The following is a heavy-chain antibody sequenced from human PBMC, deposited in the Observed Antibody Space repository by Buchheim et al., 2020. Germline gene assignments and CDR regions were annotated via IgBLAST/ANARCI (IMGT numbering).Heavy chain of an antibody. CDR2: MDGSGRS. Sequence: QVQLQDSGPGLVKPSETLSLTCSVSGGSIFTYYWSWIRQAPGKGLEWIGYMDGSGRSNYNPSLTSRVTISVDTSKNQFSLNLSSVTAADTAIYYCAKKRSDNWFDPWGQGTL. CDR3: AKKRSDNWFDP. CDR1: GGSIFTYY. J-gene: IGHJ5*02. V-gene: IGHV4-59*01.